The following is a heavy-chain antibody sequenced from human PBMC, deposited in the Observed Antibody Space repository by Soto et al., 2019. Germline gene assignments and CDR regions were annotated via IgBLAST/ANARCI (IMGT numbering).Heavy chain of an antibody. CDR3: AREIFY. CDR1: GFTFSNYW. Sequence: EVQLVESGGGLVQPGGSLRLSCAASGFTFSNYWMHWVRQTPGKGLVWVSRINSDGSSTSYADSVKGRFTITRDNAKNTRYLQMNSLRAEDTAVYYWAREIFYWGQGTLVTVSS. D-gene: IGHD2-15*01. J-gene: IGHJ4*02. V-gene: IGHV3-74*01. CDR2: INSDGSST.